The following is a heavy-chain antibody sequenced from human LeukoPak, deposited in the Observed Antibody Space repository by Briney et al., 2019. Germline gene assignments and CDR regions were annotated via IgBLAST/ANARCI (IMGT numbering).Heavy chain of an antibody. Sequence: PGGSLRLSCAASGFSFSSYGMHWVRQAPGKGLEWVAVISYDGNKEYYVDSVKGRFTISRDNSKNMLYLQMDSLRAEDTAVYHCARERATSTSTWSFDYWGLGTLVTVSS. CDR2: ISYDGNKE. CDR1: GFSFSSYG. CDR3: ARERATSTSTWSFDY. V-gene: IGHV3-30*03. J-gene: IGHJ4*02. D-gene: IGHD2-2*01.